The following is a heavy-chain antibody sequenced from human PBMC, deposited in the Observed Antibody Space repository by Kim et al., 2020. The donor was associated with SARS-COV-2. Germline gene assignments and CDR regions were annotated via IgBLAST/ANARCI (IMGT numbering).Heavy chain of an antibody. V-gene: IGHV1-2*02. CDR1: GYTFTGYY. CDR3: ARELITMVRGVRVSLGY. J-gene: IGHJ4*02. CDR2: INPNSGGT. D-gene: IGHD3-10*01. Sequence: ASVKVSCKASGYTFTGYYMHWVRQAPGQGLEWMGWINPNSGGTNYAQKFQGRVTMTRDTSISTAYMELSRLRSDDTAVYYCARELITMVRGVRVSLGYWGQGTLVTVSS.